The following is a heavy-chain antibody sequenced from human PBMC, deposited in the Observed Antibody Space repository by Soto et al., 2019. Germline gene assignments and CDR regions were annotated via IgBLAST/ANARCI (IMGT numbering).Heavy chain of an antibody. CDR3: AKEPSSSGWFGL. V-gene: IGHV3-23*01. CDR1: EFSFRTYA. D-gene: IGHD6-19*01. Sequence: PGGSLRLSCAASEFSFRTYAMSWVRQAPGKGLEWVTAISGSGGKTYYADSVKGRFTISRDNSKNTLYLQMSSLRAEDTAVYYCAKEPSSSGWFGLWGQGTLVTVS. CDR2: ISGSGGKT. J-gene: IGHJ4*02.